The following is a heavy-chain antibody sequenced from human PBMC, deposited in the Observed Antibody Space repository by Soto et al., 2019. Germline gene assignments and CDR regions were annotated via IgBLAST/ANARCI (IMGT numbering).Heavy chain of an antibody. CDR2: LYSDSNT. CDR3: ARDYYRFNSGYGFSMDV. D-gene: IGHD5-12*01. CDR1: GFTVSTSY. J-gene: IGHJ6*02. Sequence: GGSLRLSCAASGFTVSTSYMSWVRQAPGKGLEWVSVLYSDSNTHYADSVKGRFTISRDNSKNTLYLQMNSLRVEDTAVYYCARDYYRFNSGYGFSMDVWGQGTTVTVSS. V-gene: IGHV3-66*02.